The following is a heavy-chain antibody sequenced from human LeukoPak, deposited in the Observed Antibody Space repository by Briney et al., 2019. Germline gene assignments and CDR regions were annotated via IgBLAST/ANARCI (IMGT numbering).Heavy chain of an antibody. Sequence: GGSLRLSCAASGFTFSSYWMSWVRQAPGKGLEWVANIKQDGSEKYYVDSVKGRFTISRDNSKNTLYLQMNSLRVEDTGVYYCASWGEGALDNWGQGTLVTVSS. CDR1: GFTFSSYW. CDR2: IKQDGSEK. V-gene: IGHV3-7*01. J-gene: IGHJ4*02. CDR3: ASWGEGALDN. D-gene: IGHD1-26*01.